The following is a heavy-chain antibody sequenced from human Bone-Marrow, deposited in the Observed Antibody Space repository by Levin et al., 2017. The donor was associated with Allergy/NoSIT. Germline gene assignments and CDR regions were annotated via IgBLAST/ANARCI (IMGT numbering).Heavy chain of an antibody. Sequence: KISCKASGGTFGSYTFTWVRQAPGQGLEWLGRINPRIGSANHIVKYKDRITLTAEKSTTTVFLKLTRLTSEDTAVYYCARDRRTTEWRSGAFDIWGPGTMVIVSS. D-gene: IGHD3-3*01. CDR2: INPRIGSA. V-gene: IGHV1-69*08. CDR1: GGTFGSYT. CDR3: ARDRRTTEWRSGAFDI. J-gene: IGHJ3*02.